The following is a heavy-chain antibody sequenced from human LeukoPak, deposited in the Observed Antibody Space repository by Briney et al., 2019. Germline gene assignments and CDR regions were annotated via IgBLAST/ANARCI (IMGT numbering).Heavy chain of an antibody. CDR2: ITSTSTTI. CDR3: TRDGGPIVVVVPYYFDN. V-gene: IGHV3-48*01. J-gene: IGHJ4*02. Sequence: PGGSLRLSCAASGFSFSRYNMNWVRQAPGRGLEWLSFITSTSTTISYADSVKGRFTISGDNAKSSLYLQMNSLRAEDTAVYYCTRDGGPIVVVVPYYFDNWGQGTLVTVSS. CDR1: GFSFSRYN. D-gene: IGHD2-15*01.